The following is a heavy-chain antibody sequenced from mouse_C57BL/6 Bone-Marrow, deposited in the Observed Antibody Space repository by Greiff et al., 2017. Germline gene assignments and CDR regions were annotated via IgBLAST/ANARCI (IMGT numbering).Heavy chain of an antibody. V-gene: IGHV5-4*01. D-gene: IGHD1-1*01. CDR1: GFTFSSYA. CDR2: ISDGGSYT. Sequence: EVKLVESGGGLVKPGGSLKLSCAASGFTFSSYAMSWVRQTPEKRLEWVATISDGGSYTYYPDNVKGRFTISRDNAKNNLYLQMSHLKSEDTAMYYCARDCYYGIGYAMDYWGQGTSVTVSS. CDR3: ARDCYYGIGYAMDY. J-gene: IGHJ4*01.